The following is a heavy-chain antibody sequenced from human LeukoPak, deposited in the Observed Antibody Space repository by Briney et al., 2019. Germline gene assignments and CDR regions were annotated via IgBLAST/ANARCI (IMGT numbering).Heavy chain of an antibody. D-gene: IGHD5-18*01. CDR1: GGSISSHY. CDR3: ARGALMVTVDY. J-gene: IGHJ4*02. CDR2: IHYSGST. Sequence: SETLSLTCTVSGGSISSHYWSWIRQPPGKGLEWIGYIHYSGSTNYNPSLKSRVTISVDTSKNQFSLKLSSVTAADTAVYYCARGALMVTVDYWGQGTLVTVSS. V-gene: IGHV4-59*11.